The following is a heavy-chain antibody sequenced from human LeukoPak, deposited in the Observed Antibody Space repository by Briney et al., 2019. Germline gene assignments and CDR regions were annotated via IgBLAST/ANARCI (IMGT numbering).Heavy chain of an antibody. Sequence: PGGSLRLSCAASGFTFDDYAMHWVRQAPGKGLEWVSGISWNSGSIGYADSVKGRFTISRDNAKNSLYLQMNSLRAEDTAVYYCARGIWNHRTYYYYYMDVWGKGTTVTVSS. J-gene: IGHJ6*03. CDR3: ARGIWNHRTYYYYYMDV. CDR1: GFTFDDYA. D-gene: IGHD1-14*01. CDR2: ISWNSGSI. V-gene: IGHV3-9*01.